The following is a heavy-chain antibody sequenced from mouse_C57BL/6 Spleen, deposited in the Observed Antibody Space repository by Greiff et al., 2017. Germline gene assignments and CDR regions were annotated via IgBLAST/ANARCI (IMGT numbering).Heavy chain of an antibody. Sequence: QVTLKESGPGLLQSSQSLSLTCSFSGFSLSTSGMGVRWLRQSSGQGLEWLVHIYWDDVKRYNPYLNSRLTISKDTSRNQVFLKITSVYTADTATYYCARKGDGYDLDYWGQGTTLTVSS. D-gene: IGHD2-3*01. J-gene: IGHJ2*01. CDR3: ARKGDGYDLDY. CDR1: GFSLSTSGMG. CDR2: IYWDDVK. V-gene: IGHV8-12*01.